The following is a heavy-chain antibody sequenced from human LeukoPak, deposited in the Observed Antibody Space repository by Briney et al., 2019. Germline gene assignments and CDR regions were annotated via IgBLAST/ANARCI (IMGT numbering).Heavy chain of an antibody. V-gene: IGHV3-33*01. D-gene: IGHD1-26*01. CDR3: ARGSGSYQDYYGMDV. Sequence: GRSLRLSCAASGFTFSSYGMHWVRQAPGKGLEWVAIMWYDGSNKYYTDSVKGRFTISRDNSKNTLYLQMNSLRVEDTAVYYCARGSGSYQDYYGMDVWGQGTTVTVSS. CDR2: MWYDGSNK. J-gene: IGHJ6*02. CDR1: GFTFSSYG.